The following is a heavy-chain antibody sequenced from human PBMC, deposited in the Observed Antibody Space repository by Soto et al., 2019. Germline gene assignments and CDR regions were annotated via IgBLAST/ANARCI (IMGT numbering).Heavy chain of an antibody. CDR1: GYTFTSYD. CDR2: MNPNSGNT. V-gene: IGHV1-8*01. J-gene: IGHJ5*02. Sequence: GASVKVSCKASGYTFTSYDINWVRQATGQGLEWMGWMNPNSGNTGYAQKFQGRVTMTRNTSISTAYMELSSLRSEDTAVYYCARGITFGGVIARANWFDPWGQGTLVTVS. CDR3: ARGITFGGVIARANWFDP. D-gene: IGHD3-16*02.